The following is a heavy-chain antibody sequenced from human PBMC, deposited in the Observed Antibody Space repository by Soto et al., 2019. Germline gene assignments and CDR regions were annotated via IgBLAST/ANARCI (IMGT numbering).Heavy chain of an antibody. Sequence: QVQLVQSGAEVKETGSSVKVSCKSSGYIFKNYADTWLRQAPGQGLEWMGGIIPVFGTPDYSQKFRGRVTITADESTSTVYMELRSLTSEDTAVYYCARHLYDYVWGSYRHWGQGTLVTVSS. CDR3: ARHLYDYVWGSYRH. J-gene: IGHJ4*02. V-gene: IGHV1-69*01. CDR2: IIPVFGTP. D-gene: IGHD3-16*02. CDR1: GYIFKNYA.